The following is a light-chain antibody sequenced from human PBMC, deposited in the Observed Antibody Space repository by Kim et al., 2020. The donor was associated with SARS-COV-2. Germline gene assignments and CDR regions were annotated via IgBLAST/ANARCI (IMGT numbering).Light chain of an antibody. CDR2: DVS. V-gene: IGLV2-14*03. Sequence: GQSITISCTGTSSDVGGYNYVSWYQQHPGKAPKLMIYDVSKRPSGVSHRFSGSKSGNTASLTISGLQAEDEADYYCSSYTSSSTGVFGGGTQLTVL. J-gene: IGLJ3*02. CDR1: SSDVGGYNY. CDR3: SSYTSSSTGV.